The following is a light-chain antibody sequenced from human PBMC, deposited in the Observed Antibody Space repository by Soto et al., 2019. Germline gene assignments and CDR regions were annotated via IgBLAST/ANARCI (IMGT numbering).Light chain of an antibody. CDR1: SSDVGGSNR. CDR3: SSYTGSSTDV. J-gene: IGLJ1*01. V-gene: IGLV2-18*02. CDR2: EVS. Sequence: QSALTQPPSVSGSLGLSVTISCTGTSSDVGGSNRVSWYQQPPGTAPKFMIYEVSNRPSGVPDRFSGSRSGNTASLTISGLQAEDEAEYYCSSYTGSSTDVFGTGTKLTVL.